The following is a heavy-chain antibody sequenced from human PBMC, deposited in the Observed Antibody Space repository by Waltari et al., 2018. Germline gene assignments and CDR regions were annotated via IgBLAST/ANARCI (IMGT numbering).Heavy chain of an antibody. V-gene: IGHV1-69*05. CDR2: IIPIFGKA. CDR1: GGTFSSYA. Sequence: QVQLVQSGAEVKKPGSSVKVSCKASGGTFSSYAISWVRQAPGQGLEWMGGIIPIFGKANYAQRFRGRVTITSDESTSTAYRERSSMRSEDTAVYYGARVKGSPDDILTGSVFDYWGQGTLVTVSS. CDR3: ARVKGSPDDILTGSVFDY. D-gene: IGHD3-9*01. J-gene: IGHJ4*02.